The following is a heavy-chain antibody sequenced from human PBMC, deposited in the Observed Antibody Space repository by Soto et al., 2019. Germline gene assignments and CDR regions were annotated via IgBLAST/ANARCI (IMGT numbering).Heavy chain of an antibody. CDR1: GYTFTSYY. CDR3: ARAGYYDFWSGTTDFDY. D-gene: IGHD3-3*01. CDR2: INPSGGST. V-gene: IGHV1-46*01. J-gene: IGHJ4*02. Sequence: ASVKVSCKASGYTFTSYYMHWVRQAPGQGLEWMGIINPSGGSTSYAQKFQGRVTMTRDTSTSTVYMELRSLRSDDTAVYYCARAGYYDFWSGTTDFDYWGQGTLVTVSS.